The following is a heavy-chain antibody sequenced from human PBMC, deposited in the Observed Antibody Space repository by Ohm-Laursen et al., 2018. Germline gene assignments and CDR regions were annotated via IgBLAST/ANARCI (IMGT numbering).Heavy chain of an antibody. D-gene: IGHD3-9*01. J-gene: IGHJ4*02. Sequence: GSLRLSCAATGFSFRDYAMSWVRQAPGKGLEWVSAISGGSTFYADSVKGRFTISRDNSKNTVHLQMNSLRVEDTAVYYCAKEVYISRRTTLDYWGQGTPVTVSS. V-gene: IGHV3-23*01. CDR2: ISGGST. CDR3: AKEVYISRRTTLDY. CDR1: GFSFRDYA.